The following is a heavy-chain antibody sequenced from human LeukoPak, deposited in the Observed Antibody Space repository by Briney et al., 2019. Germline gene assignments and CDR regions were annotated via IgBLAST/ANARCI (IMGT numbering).Heavy chain of an antibody. D-gene: IGHD3-10*01. J-gene: IGHJ4*02. CDR2: IKEDGSEI. CDR1: GFTFSSYW. Sequence: GGTLRLSCAASGFTFSSYWMSWVRQTPGKGREGGANIKEDGSEIYYADSVKGRFTISRDNAKNSLYLQMNSLRAKDTAVYYCATPSYDSGSYFPHWGQGTLVTVSS. V-gene: IGHV3-7*01. CDR3: ATPSYDSGSYFPH.